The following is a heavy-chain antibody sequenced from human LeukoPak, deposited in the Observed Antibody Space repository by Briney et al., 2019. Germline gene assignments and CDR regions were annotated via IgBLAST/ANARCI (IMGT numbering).Heavy chain of an antibody. Sequence: SETLSLTCTVSGGSISSYYWSWIRQPPGKGLEWIGYISYSGSTFYNPSLQSRVTISVDTSKSHFSLQLSSVTSADTAVYYCARSDGVGAGYYYCGVDVWGLGTTVTVSS. CDR1: GGSISSYY. J-gene: IGHJ6*02. V-gene: IGHV4-59*01. D-gene: IGHD1-26*01. CDR2: ISYSGST. CDR3: ARSDGVGAGYYYCGVDV.